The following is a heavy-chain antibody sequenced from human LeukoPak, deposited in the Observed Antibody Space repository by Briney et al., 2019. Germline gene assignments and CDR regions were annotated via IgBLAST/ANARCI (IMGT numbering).Heavy chain of an antibody. CDR2: ISRSSNYI. V-gene: IGHV3-21*01. CDR3: ARGENNYGYYYFDY. CDR1: GFTFSSYS. J-gene: IGHJ4*02. Sequence: PGGSLRLSXAASGFTFSSYSMNWVRQTPGKGLEWLSSISRSSNYIYYADSVKGRFTISRDNAKNSLYLQINSLRAEDTSVYYCARGENNYGYYYFDYWGQGTLVTVSS. D-gene: IGHD5-24*01.